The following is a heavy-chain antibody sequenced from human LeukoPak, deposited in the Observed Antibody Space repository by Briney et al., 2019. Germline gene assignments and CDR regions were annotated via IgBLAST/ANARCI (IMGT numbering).Heavy chain of an antibody. CDR1: GFTFSSYS. J-gene: IGHJ4*02. D-gene: IGHD3-22*01. V-gene: IGHV3-21*01. CDR2: ISSSSSYI. Sequence: GGSLRLSCAASGFTFSSYSMNWVRQAPGKGLEWVSSISSSSSYIYYADSVKGRFTISRDNAKSSLYLQMNSLRAEDTAVYYCARDQYPTYYYDSSGYYPPGYWGQGTLVTVSS. CDR3: ARDQYPTYYYDSSGYYPPGY.